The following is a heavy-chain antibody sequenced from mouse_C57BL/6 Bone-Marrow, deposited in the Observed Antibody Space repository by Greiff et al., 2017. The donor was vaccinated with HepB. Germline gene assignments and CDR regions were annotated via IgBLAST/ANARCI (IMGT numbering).Heavy chain of an antibody. CDR3: ARRSNYHYYAMDY. J-gene: IGHJ4*01. CDR2: FHPYNDDT. Sequence: QVQLKESGAELVKPGASVKMSCKASGYTFTTYPIEWMKQNHGKSLEWIGNFHPYNDDTKYNEKFKGKATLTVEKSSSTVYLELSRLTSDDSAVYYCARRSNYHYYAMDYWGQGTSVTVSS. D-gene: IGHD2-5*01. V-gene: IGHV1-47*01. CDR1: GYTFTTYP.